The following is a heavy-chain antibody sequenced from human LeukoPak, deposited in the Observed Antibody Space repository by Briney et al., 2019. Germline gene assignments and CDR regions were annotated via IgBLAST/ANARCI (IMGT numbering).Heavy chain of an antibody. J-gene: IGHJ4*02. Sequence: GGSLRLSCAASGFTFSSYEMNWVRQAPGKGLEWVSYISSSGSTIYYADSVKGRFTISRDNAKNSLYLQMNSLRAEDTAVYYCARLEWLYFLADYWGQGTLVTVSS. CDR3: ARLEWLYFLADY. V-gene: IGHV3-48*03. CDR1: GFTFSSYE. D-gene: IGHD3-3*01. CDR2: ISSSGSTI.